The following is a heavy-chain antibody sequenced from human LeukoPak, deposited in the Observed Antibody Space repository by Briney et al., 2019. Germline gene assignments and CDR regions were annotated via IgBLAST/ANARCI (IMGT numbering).Heavy chain of an antibody. CDR2: IRYDGSNK. Sequence: GGSLRLSCAASGFTFSSYGMHWVRQAPGKGLEWVAFIRYDGSNKYYADSVKGRFTISRDNSKNTLYLQMNSLRAEDTAVYYCAKVHSYYDFWSGPEGYWGQGTLVTVSS. CDR3: AKVHSYYDFWSGPEGY. J-gene: IGHJ4*02. V-gene: IGHV3-30*02. D-gene: IGHD3-3*01. CDR1: GFTFSSYG.